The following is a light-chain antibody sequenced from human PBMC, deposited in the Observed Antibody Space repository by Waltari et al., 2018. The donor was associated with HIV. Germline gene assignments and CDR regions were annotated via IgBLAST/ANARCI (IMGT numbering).Light chain of an antibody. J-gene: IGKJ2*01. CDR1: QSVSSHY. CDR2: GAS. CDR3: QQYGASPYT. Sequence: EIALTQSPATLTLSPGERATLSCRASQSVSSHYLAWYQQKPGQAPRLLIYGASNRATDIPDRFSGSGSGTDFTLTISRLEPEDSAVYCCQQYGASPYTFGLGTKLEI. V-gene: IGKV3-20*01.